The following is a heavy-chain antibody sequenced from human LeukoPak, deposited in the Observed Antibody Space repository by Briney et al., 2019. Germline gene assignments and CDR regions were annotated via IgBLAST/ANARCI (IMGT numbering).Heavy chain of an antibody. J-gene: IGHJ4*02. Sequence: SETLSLTCTVSGDSISSGGYYWSWIRQPPGKGLEWIGYIYHSGSIYYNPSLKRRVTISVDRSKNQFSLKLSSVTAADTAVYYCARARPTSGSYYWGQGTLVTVSS. CDR3: ARARPTSGSYY. CDR2: IYHSGSI. D-gene: IGHD1-26*01. V-gene: IGHV4-30-2*01. CDR1: GDSISSGGYY.